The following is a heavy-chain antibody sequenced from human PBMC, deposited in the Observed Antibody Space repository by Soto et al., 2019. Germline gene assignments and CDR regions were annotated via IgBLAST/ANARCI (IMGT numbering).Heavy chain of an antibody. D-gene: IGHD7-27*01. CDR3: ARANWYSEY. Sequence: SETLSLTCTVSGFSISSSSYYWGWIRQPPGKGLEWIGSIYYSGSTYYNPSLKSRVTISVDTSKNQFSLNLTSLTAADTAIYYCARANWYSEYWGQGTLVTVSS. J-gene: IGHJ4*02. CDR2: IYYSGST. CDR1: GFSISSSSYY. V-gene: IGHV4-39*07.